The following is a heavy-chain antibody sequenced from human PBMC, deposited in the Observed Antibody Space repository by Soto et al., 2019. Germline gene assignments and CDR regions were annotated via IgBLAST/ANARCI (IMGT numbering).Heavy chain of an antibody. CDR1: GFRFRTRA. J-gene: IGHJ5*01. CDR3: TTHEEGAPWAGGFDS. V-gene: IGHV3-23*01. Sequence: GGSLRLSCAASGFRFRTRAMSWVRQAPGRGLEWVASIRPGGDSTYYADSVKGRFAVSRDNSNVTLYLQMDSLRVEDTAIYYCTTHEEGAPWAGGFDSWGQGTLVTVSS. D-gene: IGHD1-26*01. CDR2: IRPGGDST.